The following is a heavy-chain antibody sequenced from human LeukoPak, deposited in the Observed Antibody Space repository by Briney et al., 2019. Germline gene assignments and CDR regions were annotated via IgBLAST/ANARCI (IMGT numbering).Heavy chain of an antibody. J-gene: IGHJ3*02. CDR2: INHSGST. CDR3: ARMIAVAGPDAFDI. CDR1: GGSFSGYY. Sequence: SETLSLTCAVYGGSFSGYYWSWIRQPPGKGLEWIGEINHSGSTNYNPSLKSRVTISVDTSKNQFSLKLSSVTAADTAVYYCARMIAVAGPDAFDIWGQGTMVTVSS. V-gene: IGHV4-34*01. D-gene: IGHD6-19*01.